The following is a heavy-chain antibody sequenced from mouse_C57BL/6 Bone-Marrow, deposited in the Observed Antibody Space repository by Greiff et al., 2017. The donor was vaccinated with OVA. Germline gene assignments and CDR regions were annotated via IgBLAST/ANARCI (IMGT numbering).Heavy chain of an antibody. CDR3: ARDRRIPVYYFDY. CDR1: GFTFSSYA. J-gene: IGHJ2*01. V-gene: IGHV5-4*01. CDR2: ISDGGSYT. Sequence: VESGGGLVKPGGSLKLSCAASGFTFSSYAMSWVRQTPEKRLEWVATISDGGSYTYYPDNVKGRFTISRDNAKNNLYLQMSHLKSEDTAMYYCARDRRIPVYYFDYWGQGTTLTVSS. D-gene: IGHD6-1*01.